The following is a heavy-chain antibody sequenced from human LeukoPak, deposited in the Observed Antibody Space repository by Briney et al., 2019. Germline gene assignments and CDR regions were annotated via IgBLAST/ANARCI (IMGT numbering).Heavy chain of an antibody. D-gene: IGHD2-21*01. J-gene: IGHJ4*02. V-gene: IGHV3-21*01. CDR2: ITTSSTYT. CDR3: ARPRGCGTSRCNNFDY. CDR1: GFSFSSYN. Sequence: GGSLRLSCAASGFSFSSYNMNWVRQAPGKGLEWVSSITTSSTYTFYADSVKGRFTISRDNAKNSLYLQMNRLRAEDTAVYYCARPRGCGTSRCNNFDYWGQGALVTVSS.